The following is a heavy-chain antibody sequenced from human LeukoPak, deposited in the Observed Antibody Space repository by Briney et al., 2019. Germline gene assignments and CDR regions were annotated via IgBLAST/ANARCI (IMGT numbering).Heavy chain of an antibody. CDR3: AKDPRGTLSGYFDY. J-gene: IGHJ4*02. D-gene: IGHD3-9*01. V-gene: IGHV3-33*06. Sequence: PGRSLRLSCAASEFTFSSYGMHWVRQAPGKGLEWVAVIWYDGSNKYYADSVKGRFTISRDNSKNTVYLQMNSLRAEDTAVYYCAKDPRGTLSGYFDYWGQGTLVTVSS. CDR2: IWYDGSNK. CDR1: EFTFSSYG.